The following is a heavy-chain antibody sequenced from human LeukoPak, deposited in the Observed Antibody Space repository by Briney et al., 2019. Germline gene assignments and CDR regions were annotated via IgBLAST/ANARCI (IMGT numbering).Heavy chain of an antibody. Sequence: PSETLSLTCTVSGGSISSSSYYWGWIRQPPGKGLEWIGSIYYSGSTYYNPSLKSRVTISVDTSKNQFSLKLSSVTAADTAVYYCARWYSGSYHDAFDIWGQGTMVTVSS. CDR2: IYYSGST. CDR1: GGSISSSSYY. J-gene: IGHJ3*02. D-gene: IGHD1-26*01. CDR3: ARWYSGSYHDAFDI. V-gene: IGHV4-39*07.